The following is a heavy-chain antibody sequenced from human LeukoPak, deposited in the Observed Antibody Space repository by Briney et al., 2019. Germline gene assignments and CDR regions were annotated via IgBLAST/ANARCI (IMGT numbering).Heavy chain of an antibody. J-gene: IGHJ5*02. CDR2: INHSGSN. CDR1: GGSFSGYY. V-gene: IGHV4-34*01. CDR3: ASLLGYCSSTSCSNWFDP. D-gene: IGHD2-2*01. Sequence: PSETLSLTCAVYGGSFSGYYWSWIRQAPGKGLEWMGEINHSGSNNYNPSLKSRITISVDTTKNQFSLKLSSVTAADTAVYYCASLLGYCSSTSCSNWFDPWGQGTLVTVSS.